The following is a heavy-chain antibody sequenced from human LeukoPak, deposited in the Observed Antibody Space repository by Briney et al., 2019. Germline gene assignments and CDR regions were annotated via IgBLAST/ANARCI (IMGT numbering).Heavy chain of an antibody. Sequence: SETLSLTCTVSGGSISSSSYHWGWIRQPPGKGLEWIGSIYYSGSTYYNPSLKSRVTISVDTSKNQFSLKLSSVTAADTAVYYCARHAMRTYDSSGYYLYWGQGTLVTVSS. CDR3: ARHAMRTYDSSGYYLY. CDR1: GGSISSSSYH. D-gene: IGHD3-22*01. CDR2: IYYSGST. J-gene: IGHJ4*02. V-gene: IGHV4-39*01.